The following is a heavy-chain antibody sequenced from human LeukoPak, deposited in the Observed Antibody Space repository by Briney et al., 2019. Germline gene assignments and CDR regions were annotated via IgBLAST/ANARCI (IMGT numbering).Heavy chain of an antibody. D-gene: IGHD3-22*01. Sequence: GESLKISCKGSGYSFTSYWIGLGRPMPGEGLEWMGINYPGGSDTSYSSSLQGQVTISADKSISTAYLQWSSLKASDTAMYYCAIPTYYYDGCGYYLGYWGQG. J-gene: IGHJ4*02. CDR1: GYSFTSYW. CDR2: NYPGGSDT. V-gene: IGHV5-51*01. CDR3: AIPTYYYDGCGYYLGY.